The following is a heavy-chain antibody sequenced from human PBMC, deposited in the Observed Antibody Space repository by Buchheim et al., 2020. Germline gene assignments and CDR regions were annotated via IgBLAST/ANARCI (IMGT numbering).Heavy chain of an antibody. Sequence: EVQLVESGGGLVQPGGSLRLSCAASGFSVSANYMTWVRQAPGKGLQWVSVIYSAGSTYYADSVKGRFTISSDNSKNTLLLQMNSLRVEDTAVYYCARVVERHWGQGTL. CDR3: ARVVERH. CDR2: IYSAGST. CDR1: GFSVSANY. J-gene: IGHJ4*02. V-gene: IGHV3-66*01.